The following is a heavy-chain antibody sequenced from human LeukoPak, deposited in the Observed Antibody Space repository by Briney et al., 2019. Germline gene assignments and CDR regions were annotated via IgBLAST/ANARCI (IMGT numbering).Heavy chain of an antibody. V-gene: IGHV4-39*07. D-gene: IGHD1-26*01. CDR2: IYYSGST. Sequence: LRLSCAACGSISSSSYYWGWIRQPPGKGLEWIGSIYYSGSTYYNPSLKSRVTISVDTSKNQFSLKLSSVTAADTAVYYCARDMPHRYSGSYYDYWGQGTLVTVSS. CDR1: GSISSSSYY. CDR3: ARDMPHRYSGSYYDY. J-gene: IGHJ4*02.